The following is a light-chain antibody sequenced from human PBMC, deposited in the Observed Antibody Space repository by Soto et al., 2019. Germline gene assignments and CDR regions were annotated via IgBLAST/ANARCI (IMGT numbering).Light chain of an antibody. CDR2: EVS. CDR1: SGEVGGYYY. Sequence: QSALTQPASVSGSPGQSITISCTGTSGEVGGYYYVSWYQQLPGKAPKLMISEVSNRPSGVSNRFSGSKSGNTASLTISGLQAEDEADYYCSSYTAGGTIFGTGTKVTVL. V-gene: IGLV2-14*01. J-gene: IGLJ1*01. CDR3: SSYTAGGTI.